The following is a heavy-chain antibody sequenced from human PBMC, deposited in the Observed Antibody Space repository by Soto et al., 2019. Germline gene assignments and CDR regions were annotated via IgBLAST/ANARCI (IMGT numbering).Heavy chain of an antibody. Sequence: QVQLRESGPGLVTPSETLSVTCTVSGDSISGHYWSWIRQPPGKGLEWIGYIHSGGTTNYNASLKSRVTLSLDTSKNVFSMRLTSVTAADTAVYYCVRGEWERRSFDDWGQGTLVTVSS. CDR1: GDSISGHY. CDR3: VRGEWERRSFDD. CDR2: IHSGGTT. V-gene: IGHV4-59*08. D-gene: IGHD1-1*01. J-gene: IGHJ4*02.